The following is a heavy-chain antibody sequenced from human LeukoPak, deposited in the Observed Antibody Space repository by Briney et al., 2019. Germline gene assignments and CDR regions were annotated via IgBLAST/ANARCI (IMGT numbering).Heavy chain of an antibody. CDR3: ARGGQFSTGAHFDY. CDR1: GGTFSTYS. CDR2: IIPILAKA. Sequence: GASVKVSCKASGGTFSTYSISWVRQAPGQGLEWMGRIIPILAKANYAQKFQGRVTITADKSTSTAYMDLSSLRSEDTAVYYCARGGQFSTGAHFDYWGQGTPLTVSS. V-gene: IGHV1-69*04. D-gene: IGHD1-26*01. J-gene: IGHJ4*02.